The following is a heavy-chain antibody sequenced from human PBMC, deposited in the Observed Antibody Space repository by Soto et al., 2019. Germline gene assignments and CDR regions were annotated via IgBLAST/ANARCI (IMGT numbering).Heavy chain of an antibody. V-gene: IGHV3-21*06. Sequence: GGSLRLSCAASGFIFTRYSMNWVRQAPGKGLEWVSSISSTTNYIYYGDSMKGRFTISRDNAKNSLYLEMNSLRAEDTAVYYCARESEDLTSNFDYWGQGTLVTV. CDR3: ARESEDLTSNFDY. CDR2: ISSTTNYI. CDR1: GFIFTRYS. J-gene: IGHJ4*02.